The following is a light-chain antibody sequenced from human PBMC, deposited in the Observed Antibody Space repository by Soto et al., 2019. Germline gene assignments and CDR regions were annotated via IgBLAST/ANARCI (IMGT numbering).Light chain of an antibody. J-gene: IGKJ3*01. CDR2: GAS. CDR3: QQYGSSCT. CDR1: QSVSNSY. V-gene: IGKV3-20*01. Sequence: EIVLTQSPGTLSLSPGERATLSCRASQSVSNSYLAWYQQKPGQAPRLLIYGASSRATGLPDRVSGSGSGTDFTLIISRLEPEDFAVYYCQQYGSSCTFGPGTKVDIK.